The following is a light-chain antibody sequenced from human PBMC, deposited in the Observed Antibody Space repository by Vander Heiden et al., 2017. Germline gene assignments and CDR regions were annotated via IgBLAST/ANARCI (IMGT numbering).Light chain of an antibody. Sequence: DIQMTQAPSTLSASVGDRVTITCRASQSISSWLAWYQQKPGKAPKLLIYKASSLESGVPSRFSGSGSGTEFTLTISSLQPDDFATYYCQQDYSYPVTFGQGTKVEIK. J-gene: IGKJ1*01. CDR2: KAS. CDR1: QSISSW. V-gene: IGKV1-5*03. CDR3: QQDYSYPVT.